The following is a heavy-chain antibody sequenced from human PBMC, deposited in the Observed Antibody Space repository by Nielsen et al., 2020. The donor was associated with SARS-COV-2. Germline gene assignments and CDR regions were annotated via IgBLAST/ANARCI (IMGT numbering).Heavy chain of an antibody. CDR2: INTGNGNT. CDR3: AREAGRGTLSGTERYFDF. J-gene: IGHJ4*02. CDR1: GYTFTTNA. D-gene: IGHD1/OR15-1a*01. Sequence: ASVQVSCKSSGYTFTTNAIHWVRQAPGQWLEWMGWINTGNGNTKYSQSSQGRVTFTRDTSASTAHMELASLNSEDTAIYYCAREAGRGTLSGTERYFDFWGQGTLVTVSS. V-gene: IGHV1-3*04.